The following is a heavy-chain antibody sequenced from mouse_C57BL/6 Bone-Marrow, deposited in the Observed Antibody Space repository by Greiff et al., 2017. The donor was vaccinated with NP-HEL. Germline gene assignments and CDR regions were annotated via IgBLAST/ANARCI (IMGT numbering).Heavy chain of an antibody. J-gene: IGHJ2*01. CDR2: IYPRSGNT. CDR3: ARSEVVDFDY. Sequence: VKLQQSGAELARPGASVKLSCKASGYTFTSSGISWVKQRTGQGLEWIGEIYPRSGNTYYNEKFKGKATLTADKSSSTAYMELRSLTSEDSAVYFCARSEVVDFDYWGQGTTLTVSS. CDR1: GYTFTSSG. V-gene: IGHV1-81*01. D-gene: IGHD1-1*01.